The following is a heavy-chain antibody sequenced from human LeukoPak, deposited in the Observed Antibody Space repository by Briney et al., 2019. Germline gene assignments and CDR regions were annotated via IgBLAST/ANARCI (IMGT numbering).Heavy chain of an antibody. CDR1: GYTFTGYY. Sequence: ASVKVSCKASGYTFTGYYMHWVRQAPGKGLEWMGWINPNSGGTNYAQKFQGRVTMTRDTSISTAYMEPSRLRSDDTAVYYCAREDYDFWSGSSGHYMDVWGKGTTVTVSS. CDR2: INPNSGGT. CDR3: AREDYDFWSGSSGHYMDV. J-gene: IGHJ6*03. D-gene: IGHD3-3*01. V-gene: IGHV1-2*02.